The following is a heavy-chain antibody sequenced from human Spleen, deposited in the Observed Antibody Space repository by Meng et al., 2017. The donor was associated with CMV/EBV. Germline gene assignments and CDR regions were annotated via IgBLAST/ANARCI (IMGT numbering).Heavy chain of an antibody. CDR2: IYTSGST. CDR3: ARDPGPYYYDSSGYYYFDY. CDR1: GGSSSSYY. J-gene: IGHJ4*02. Sequence: VALQESGPGLVKPSETLSLTCTGSGGSSSSYYWSWIRQPAGKGLEWIGRIYTSGSTNYNPSLKSRVTMSVDTSKNQFSLKLSSVTAADTAVYYCARDPGPYYYDSSGYYYFDYWGQGTLVTVSS. V-gene: IGHV4-4*07. D-gene: IGHD3-22*01.